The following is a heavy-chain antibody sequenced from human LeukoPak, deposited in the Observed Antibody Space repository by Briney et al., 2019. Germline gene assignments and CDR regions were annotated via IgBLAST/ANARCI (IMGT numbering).Heavy chain of an antibody. D-gene: IGHD3-22*01. V-gene: IGHV4-59*08. CDR3: ARSSAHGKTWFDP. CDR1: GGSISSYY. CDR2: IYYSGST. Sequence: SETLSLTCTVSGGSISSYYWSWIRQPPGKGLEWIGYIYYSGSTNYNPSLKSRVTISVDTSENQFSLKLSSVTAADTAVYYCARSSAHGKTWFDPWGQGTLVTVSS. J-gene: IGHJ5*02.